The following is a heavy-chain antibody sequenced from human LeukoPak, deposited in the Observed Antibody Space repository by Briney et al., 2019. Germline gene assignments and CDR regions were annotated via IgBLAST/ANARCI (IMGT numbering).Heavy chain of an antibody. J-gene: IGHJ4*02. CDR3: ARDLLGIAVAGAVDY. V-gene: IGHV3-48*03. CDR2: ISTTGSSI. D-gene: IGHD6-19*01. CDR1: GFTFSSYE. Sequence: GGSLRLSCAASGFTFSSYEMNWVRQAPGKGLEWVSYISTTGSSIYYADSVKGRFTISRDNSKNTLYLQMNSLRAEDTAVYYCARDLLGIAVAGAVDYWGQGTLVTVSS.